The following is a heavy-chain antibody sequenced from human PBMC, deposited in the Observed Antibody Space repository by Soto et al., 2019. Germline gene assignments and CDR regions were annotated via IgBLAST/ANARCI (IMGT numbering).Heavy chain of an antibody. J-gene: IGHJ4*02. CDR2: ISSSSSYI. D-gene: IGHD3-3*01. V-gene: IGHV3-21*01. CDR1: GFTFSSYS. CDR3: ARDPGSITIFGVATKFDY. Sequence: PGGSLRLSCAASGFTFSSYSMNWVRQAPGKGLEWVSPISSSSSYIYYADSVKGRFTISRDNAKNSLYLQMNSLRAEDTAEYYCARDPGSITIFGVATKFDYWGQGTLVTVSS.